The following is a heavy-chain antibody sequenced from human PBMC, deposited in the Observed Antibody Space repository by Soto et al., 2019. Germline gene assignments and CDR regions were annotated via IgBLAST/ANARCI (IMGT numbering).Heavy chain of an antibody. CDR1: GINFSDHF. CDR2: ISGSGTTI. Sequence: QAQVVESGRGLVKPGGSLRLSCATSGINFSDHFMAWIRLSPGKGLEWIAYISGSGTTIYYADSVRGRFTISRDNANDSLYLQMNSLRAEDTAVYYCARDGRYKTPYDGFDTWGQGTMVTVSS. D-gene: IGHD1-26*01. CDR3: ARDGRYKTPYDGFDT. J-gene: IGHJ3*02. V-gene: IGHV3-11*01.